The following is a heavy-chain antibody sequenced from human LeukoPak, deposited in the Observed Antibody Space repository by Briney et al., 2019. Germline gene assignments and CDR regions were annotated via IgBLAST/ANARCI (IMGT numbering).Heavy chain of an antibody. CDR1: GYSISSGYY. D-gene: IGHD5-18*01. V-gene: IGHV4-38-2*01. CDR2: IYHSGST. Sequence: SETLSLTCAVSGYSISSGYYWGWIRQPPGKGLEWIGSIYHSGSTYYNPSLKSRVTISVDTSKNQFSLKLSSVTAAGTAVYYCAVNSYAKDAFDIWGQGTMVTVSS. J-gene: IGHJ3*02. CDR3: AVNSYAKDAFDI.